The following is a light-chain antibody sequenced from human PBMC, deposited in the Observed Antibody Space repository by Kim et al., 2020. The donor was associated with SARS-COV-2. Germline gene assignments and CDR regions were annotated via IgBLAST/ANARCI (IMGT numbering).Light chain of an antibody. CDR2: GAS. J-gene: IGKJ2*01. V-gene: IGKV3-15*01. CDR3: QQYNDWPPGDT. Sequence: EVVMTQSPATLSVSPGERATLSCRASESISMYLAWYQQKPGQAPRLLIYGASTRATGIPARFSGSGSGTEFTLTISSLQSEDFAVYYCQQYNDWPPGDTFGQGTKLEI. CDR1: ESISMY.